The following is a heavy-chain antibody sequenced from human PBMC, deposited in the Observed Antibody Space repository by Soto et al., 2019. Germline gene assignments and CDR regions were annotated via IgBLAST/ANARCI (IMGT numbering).Heavy chain of an antibody. V-gene: IGHV2-5*01. CDR1: GFSLSTSGGG. CDR3: AHRHSYNWNYEGYFDY. Sequence: ESGPTLVNPPQTLTLTRTFSGFSLSTSGGGVGWIRQPPGKALEWLALIYWNDDKRYSPSLKSRLTITKDTSKNQVVLTMTNMDPVDTATYYCAHRHSYNWNYEGYFDYWGQGTLVTVSS. D-gene: IGHD1-7*01. CDR2: IYWNDDK. J-gene: IGHJ4*02.